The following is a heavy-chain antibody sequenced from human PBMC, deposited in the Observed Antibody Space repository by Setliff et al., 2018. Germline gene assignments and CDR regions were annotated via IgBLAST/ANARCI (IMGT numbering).Heavy chain of an antibody. D-gene: IGHD1-26*01. V-gene: IGHV3-23*01. CDR2: ISRSGDST. CDR3: VKDGVGPTYTYFLDY. Sequence: PGGSLRLSCVASGFTFSNYAMSWVRQAPGKGPEWVSTISRSGDSTYYADAMRGQFTIARDNSKNSLYLQAKGLRAEDTAVYYCVKDGVGPTYTYFLDYWGQGSQVTVSS. J-gene: IGHJ4*02. CDR1: GFTFSNYA.